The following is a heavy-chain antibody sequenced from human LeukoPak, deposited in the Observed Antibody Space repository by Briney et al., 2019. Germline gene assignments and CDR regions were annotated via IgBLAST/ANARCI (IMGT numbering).Heavy chain of an antibody. D-gene: IGHD3-22*01. CDR3: ATLHYYYDSHGPFDY. V-gene: IGHV5-51*01. J-gene: IGHJ4*02. CDR2: IYPGDSDT. CDR1: GYRFTNYW. Sequence: GESLKISCKGSGYRFTNYWIGWVRQMPGKGLEWMGIIYPGDSDTRYSPSFRGQVTILVDKSINTAYLQWSSLMATDTAMYYCATLHYYYDSHGPFDYWGQGTLVTVSS.